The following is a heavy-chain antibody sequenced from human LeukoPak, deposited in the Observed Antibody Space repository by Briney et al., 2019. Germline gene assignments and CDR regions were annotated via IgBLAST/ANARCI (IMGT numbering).Heavy chain of an antibody. CDR1: GDSISSGSYY. V-gene: IGHV4-61*02. Sequence: PSETLSLTCSVSGDSISSGSYYWSWIRQPAGKGLEWIGRIYTSGSTNYIPSLESRLTISVDTSKNQFSLRLSSVTAADTAVYYCARDAWFGAGRTFAYWGQGTLVTVSS. CDR2: IYTSGST. J-gene: IGHJ4*02. CDR3: ARDAWFGAGRTFAY. D-gene: IGHD3-10*01.